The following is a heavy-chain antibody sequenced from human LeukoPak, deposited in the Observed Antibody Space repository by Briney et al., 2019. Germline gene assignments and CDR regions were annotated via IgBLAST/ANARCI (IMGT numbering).Heavy chain of an antibody. Sequence: PSETLSLTCTVSGGSISSYYWSWIRQPPGKGLEWIGYIYYSGSTNYNPSLKSRVTISVDTSKNQFSLKLSSVTAADTAVYYRARRAERYSSSWYDYWGQGTLVTVSS. J-gene: IGHJ4*02. V-gene: IGHV4-59*08. CDR1: GGSISSYY. D-gene: IGHD6-13*01. CDR2: IYYSGST. CDR3: ARRAERYSSSWYDY.